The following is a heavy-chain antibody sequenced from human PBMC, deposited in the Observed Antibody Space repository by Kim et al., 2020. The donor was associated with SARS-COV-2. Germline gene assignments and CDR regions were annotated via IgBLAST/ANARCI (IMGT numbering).Heavy chain of an antibody. V-gene: IGHV4-34*01. CDR1: GGSFSGYY. CDR3: ARSGYNSRDYQLYLEY. CDR2: INHSGDT. J-gene: IGHJ4*02. D-gene: IGHD6-13*01. Sequence: SETLSLTCALYGGSFSGYYWNWIRQPPGKGLEWIGEINHSGDTNYNPSLKSRVTISVDTSKNQYSLKLRSVTAADTAVYYCARSGYNSRDYQLYLEYWGQGTLVTVSS.